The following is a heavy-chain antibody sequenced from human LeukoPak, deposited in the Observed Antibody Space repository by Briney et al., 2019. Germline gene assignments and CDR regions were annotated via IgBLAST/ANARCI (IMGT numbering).Heavy chain of an antibody. Sequence: GGSLRLSCAASGFTFSSYSMNWVRQAPGKGLEWVSAISGSGGSTYYADSVKGRFTISRDNSKNTLYLQMNSLRAEDTAVYYCAKGDVDTAMVRFDYWGQGTLVTVSS. D-gene: IGHD5-18*01. J-gene: IGHJ4*02. CDR3: AKGDVDTAMVRFDY. CDR1: GFTFSSYS. CDR2: ISGSGGST. V-gene: IGHV3-23*01.